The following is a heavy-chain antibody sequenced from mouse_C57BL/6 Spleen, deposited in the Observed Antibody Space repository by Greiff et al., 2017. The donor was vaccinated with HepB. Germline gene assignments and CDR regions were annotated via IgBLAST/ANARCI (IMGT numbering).Heavy chain of an antibody. Sequence: VQLQQSGAELVRPGASVTLSCKASGYTFTDYEMHWVKQTPVHGLEWIGAIDPETGGTAYNQKFKGKAILTADKSSSTAYMELRSLTSEDSAVYYCTPTGTDARDYWGQGTSVTVSS. CDR2: IDPETGGT. CDR3: TPTGTDARDY. CDR1: GYTFTDYE. J-gene: IGHJ4*01. V-gene: IGHV1-15*01. D-gene: IGHD4-1*02.